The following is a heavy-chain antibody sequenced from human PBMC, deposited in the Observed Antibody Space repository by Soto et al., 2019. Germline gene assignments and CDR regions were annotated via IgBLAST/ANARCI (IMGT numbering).Heavy chain of an antibody. V-gene: IGHV1-69*02. CDR2: IIPILGIA. CDR3: AARPPSSGSYSNTFFDY. D-gene: IGHD1-26*01. J-gene: IGHJ4*02. Sequence: SVKVSCKASGGTFSSYTISWVRQAPGQGLEWMGRIIPILGIANYAQKFQGRVTITADKSTSTAYMELSSLRSEDTAVYYCAARPPSSGSYSNTFFDYWGQGTLVTVS. CDR1: GGTFSSYT.